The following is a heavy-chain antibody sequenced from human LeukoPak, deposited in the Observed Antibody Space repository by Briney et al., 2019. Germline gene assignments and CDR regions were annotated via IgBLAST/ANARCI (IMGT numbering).Heavy chain of an antibody. V-gene: IGHV3-11*04. CDR1: GFTFSDYY. J-gene: IGHJ4*02. CDR2: ISSSSSNI. D-gene: IGHD1-26*01. Sequence: GGSLRLSCEASGFTFSDYYMSWIRQAPGKGLEWVSYISSSSSNIYYADSVKGRFAISRDNARNSLYLQMNSLRAEDTAVYYCTMIEWERWRGWSQGTLVTVSS. CDR3: TMIEWERWRG.